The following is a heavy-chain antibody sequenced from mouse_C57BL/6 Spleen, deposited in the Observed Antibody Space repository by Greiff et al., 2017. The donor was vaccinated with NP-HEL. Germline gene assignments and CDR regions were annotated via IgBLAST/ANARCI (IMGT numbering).Heavy chain of an antibody. CDR3: ARSLITTVVATPYAMDY. D-gene: IGHD1-1*01. J-gene: IGHJ4*01. Sequence: QVQLQQPGAELVMPGASVKLSCKASGYTFTSYWMHWVKQRPGQGLEWIGEIDPSDSYTNYNQKFKGKSTLTVDKSSSTAYMQLSSLTSEDSAVYYCARSLITTVVATPYAMDYWGQGTSVTVSS. CDR2: IDPSDSYT. V-gene: IGHV1-69*01. CDR1: GYTFTSYW.